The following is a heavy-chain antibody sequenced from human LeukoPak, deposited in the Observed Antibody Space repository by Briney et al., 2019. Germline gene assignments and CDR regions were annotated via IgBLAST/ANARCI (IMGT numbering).Heavy chain of an antibody. CDR3: ATYDYGGAFDI. J-gene: IGHJ3*02. CDR2: IYYSGST. D-gene: IGHD4-17*01. Sequence: SETLSLTCTVSGGSISSYYWSWIRQPPGKGLEWIGYIYYSGSTNYNPSLKSRVTISVDTSKNQFSLKLSSVTAADTAVYYCATYDYGGAFDIWAKGQWSPSLQ. CDR1: GGSISSYY. V-gene: IGHV4-59*08.